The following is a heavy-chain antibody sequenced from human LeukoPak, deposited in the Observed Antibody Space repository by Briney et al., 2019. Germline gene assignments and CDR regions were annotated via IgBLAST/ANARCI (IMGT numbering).Heavy chain of an antibody. CDR3: AKATMIVVVIPDY. J-gene: IGHJ4*02. V-gene: IGHV3-23*01. D-gene: IGHD3-22*01. CDR2: ISGSGGST. CDR1: GFTFSSYA. Sequence: PGGFLRLSCAASGFTFSSYAMSWVRQAPGKGLEWVSAISGSGGSTYYADSVRGRFTISRDNSKNTLYLQMNSLRAEDTAVYYCAKATMIVVVIPDYWGQGTLVTVSS.